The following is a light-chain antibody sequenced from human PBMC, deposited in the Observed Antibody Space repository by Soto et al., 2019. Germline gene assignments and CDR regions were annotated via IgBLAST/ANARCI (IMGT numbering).Light chain of an antibody. CDR3: QQYRGYSST. CDR2: KAS. V-gene: IGKV1-5*03. Sequence: DIQMTQSPSTLSASVGDRVTITCRASQSVTSWLAWYQQKPGKAPNLLIYKASNLEYGVSSRFSGSGYGTEFTLNISSLQPDDFATYYCQQYRGYSSTFGQGTKVEIK. J-gene: IGKJ1*01. CDR1: QSVTSW.